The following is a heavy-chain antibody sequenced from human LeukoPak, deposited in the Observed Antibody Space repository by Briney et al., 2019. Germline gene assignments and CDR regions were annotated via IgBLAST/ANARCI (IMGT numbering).Heavy chain of an antibody. D-gene: IGHD6-6*01. J-gene: IGHJ6*02. Sequence: GGSLRLSCVASDFSFSTYDMYWVRQAAGRGLEWVSSLGTNGDTYYLGSVRGRFTISRENGKNSLFPQMNSLRVDDTAVYYCAGEWRGIASHYHGMDVWGQGTTVTVSS. CDR1: DFSFSTYD. CDR2: LGTNGDT. V-gene: IGHV3-13*01. CDR3: AGEWRGIASHYHGMDV.